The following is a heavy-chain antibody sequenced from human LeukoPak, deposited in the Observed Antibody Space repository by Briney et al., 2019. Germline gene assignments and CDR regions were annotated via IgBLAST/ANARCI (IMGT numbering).Heavy chain of an antibody. CDR3: ARDVYSSSSSDWFDP. CDR1: GGSISSSSYY. V-gene: IGHV4-39*07. J-gene: IGHJ5*02. D-gene: IGHD6-6*01. Sequence: TETLSLTCTVSGGSISSSSYYWGWIRQPPGKGLEWLGSIYYSGSTYYNPSLKSRVTISVDTSKNQFSLKLSSVTAADTAVYYCARDVYSSSSSDWFDPWGQGTLVTVSS. CDR2: IYYSGST.